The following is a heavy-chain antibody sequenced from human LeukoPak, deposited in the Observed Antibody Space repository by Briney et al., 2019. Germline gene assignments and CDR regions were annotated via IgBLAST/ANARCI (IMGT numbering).Heavy chain of an antibody. Sequence: GRSLRLSCVASGFTFSSYGMHWVRQAPGKGLEWVAVISYDGSNKYYADSVKGRFTISRDNSKNTLYLQMNSLRAEDTAVYYCAKDLFGIAVAGPDYWGQGTLVTVSS. CDR2: ISYDGSNK. CDR3: AKDLFGIAVAGPDY. V-gene: IGHV3-30*18. J-gene: IGHJ4*02. D-gene: IGHD6-19*01. CDR1: GFTFSSYG.